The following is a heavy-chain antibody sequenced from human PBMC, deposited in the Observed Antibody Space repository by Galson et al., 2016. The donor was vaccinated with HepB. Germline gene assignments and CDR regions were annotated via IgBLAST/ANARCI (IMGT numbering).Heavy chain of an antibody. V-gene: IGHV1-18*04. CDR2: ISAHNGDT. CDR1: GYPLTTNG. D-gene: IGHD3-10*01. CDR3: ARDRDRSLDY. J-gene: IGHJ4*02. Sequence: SVKVSCKASGYPLTTNGISWVRQAPGQGLEWMGWISAHNGDTNSPQKLQGRVTLTTDTSTRTAYMELRSLTSDDTAVYYCARDRDRSLDYWGQGTLVTVSS.